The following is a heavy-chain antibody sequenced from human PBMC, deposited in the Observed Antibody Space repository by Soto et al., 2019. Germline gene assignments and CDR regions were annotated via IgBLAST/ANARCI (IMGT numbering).Heavy chain of an antibody. Sequence: QVQLVQSGAEVKKPGASVKVSCKASGYTFTGYYMHWVRQAPGQGLEWMGWINPNSGGTNYAQKFQGWVTMTRDTSISTAYMELSRLRSDDTAVYYCARGGPTVTFISVWFDPWGQGTLVTVSS. V-gene: IGHV1-2*04. J-gene: IGHJ5*02. D-gene: IGHD4-4*01. CDR1: GYTFTGYY. CDR2: INPNSGGT. CDR3: ARGGPTVTFISVWFDP.